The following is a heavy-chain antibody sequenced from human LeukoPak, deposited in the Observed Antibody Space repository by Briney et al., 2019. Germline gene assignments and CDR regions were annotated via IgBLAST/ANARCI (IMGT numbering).Heavy chain of an antibody. J-gene: IGHJ5*02. CDR1: GFTFSDYY. Sequence: PGGSLRLSCAASGFTFSDYYMSWIRQAPGKGLEWVSYISSSGSTIYYADSVKGRFTISRDNAKNSLYLQMNSLRAEATAVYYCARSLTGGNSDYNWFDPWGQGTLVAVSS. CDR2: ISSSGSTI. V-gene: IGHV3-11*01. D-gene: IGHD4-23*01. CDR3: ARSLTGGNSDYNWFDP.